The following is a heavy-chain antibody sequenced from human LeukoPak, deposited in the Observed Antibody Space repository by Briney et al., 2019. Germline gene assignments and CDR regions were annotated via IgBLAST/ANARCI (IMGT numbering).Heavy chain of an antibody. V-gene: IGHV4-4*02. Sequence: PGGSLRLSCAASGFTFSNYWIQWVRQPPGRGLEWIGEIYHSGNTNYNPSLKSRVTISVDKSKNQFSLGLSSVTAADTAVYYCAHLRRIPIFGLLIGGLFDFWGQGTLVTVSS. CDR1: GFTFSNYW. J-gene: IGHJ4*02. CDR2: IYHSGNT. D-gene: IGHD3-3*01. CDR3: AHLRRIPIFGLLIGGLFDF.